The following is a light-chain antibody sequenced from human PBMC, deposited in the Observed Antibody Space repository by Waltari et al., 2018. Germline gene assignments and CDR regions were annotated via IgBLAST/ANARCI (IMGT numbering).Light chain of an antibody. V-gene: IGKV3-20*01. CDR2: DTS. Sequence: IVLTQSPGTLSLSPGDVATLSCRTSQSVSTSYVAWYQQKPGQAPRPLIYDTSSRATGIPDRVSGSGSGTDFTLTISSLKPEDFAVYYCQLYDSAWTFGQGTKVEIK. CDR3: QLYDSAWT. CDR1: QSVSTSY. J-gene: IGKJ1*01.